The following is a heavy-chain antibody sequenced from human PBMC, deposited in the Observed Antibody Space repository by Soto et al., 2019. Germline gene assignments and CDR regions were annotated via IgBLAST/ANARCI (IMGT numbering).Heavy chain of an antibody. V-gene: IGHV3-48*03. CDR2: ISSSGSTI. Sequence: GGSLRLSCAASGFTFSSYEMNWVRQAPGKGLEWVSYISSSGSTIYYADSVKGRFTISRDNAKNSLYLQMNSLRAEDTAVYYCARGGLRYFDWLSFQEDYYYYYGMDVWGQGTTVTVSS. D-gene: IGHD3-9*01. CDR1: GFTFSSYE. J-gene: IGHJ6*02. CDR3: ARGGLRYFDWLSFQEDYYYYYGMDV.